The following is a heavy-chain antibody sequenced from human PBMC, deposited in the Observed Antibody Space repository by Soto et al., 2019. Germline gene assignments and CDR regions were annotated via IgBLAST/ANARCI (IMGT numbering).Heavy chain of an antibody. CDR2: ISSSGSTI. CDR3: ARDPAERPTPSKSYYFDY. CDR1: GFTFSDYY. V-gene: IGHV3-11*01. Sequence: GGSLRLSCAASGFTFSDYYMSWIRQAPGKGLEWVSYISSSGSTIYYADSVKGRFTISRDNAKNSLYLQMNSLRAEDTAVYYCARDPAERPTPSKSYYFDYWGQGTLVTVSS. D-gene: IGHD6-25*01. J-gene: IGHJ4*02.